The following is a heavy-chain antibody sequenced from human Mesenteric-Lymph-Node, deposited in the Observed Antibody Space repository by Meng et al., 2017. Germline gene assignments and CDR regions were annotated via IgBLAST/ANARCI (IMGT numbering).Heavy chain of an antibody. CDR3: ASMVRGDGNYFDY. D-gene: IGHD3-10*01. CDR1: GFTFSDYY. Sequence: GESLKISCAASGFTFSDYYMSWIRQAPGKGLEWVSYISSSGSTIYYADSVKGRFTISRDNAKNSLYLQMNSLRAEDTALYYCASMVRGDGNYFDYWGQGTLVTVSS. V-gene: IGHV3-11*01. J-gene: IGHJ4*02. CDR2: ISSSGSTI.